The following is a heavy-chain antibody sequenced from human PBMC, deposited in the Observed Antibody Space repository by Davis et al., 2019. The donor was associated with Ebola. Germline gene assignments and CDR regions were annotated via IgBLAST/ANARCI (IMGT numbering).Heavy chain of an antibody. V-gene: IGHV4-59*12. CDR1: GGSISSYY. CDR3: ARGRGSFRRKNYYYGMDV. Sequence: SETLSLTCTVSGGSISSYYWSWIRQPPGKGLEWIGYIYYSGSTNYNPSLKSRVTISVDKSKNQFSLKLSSVTAADTAVYYCARGRGSFRRKNYYYGMDVWGQGTTVTVSS. D-gene: IGHD3-10*01. J-gene: IGHJ6*02. CDR2: IYYSGST.